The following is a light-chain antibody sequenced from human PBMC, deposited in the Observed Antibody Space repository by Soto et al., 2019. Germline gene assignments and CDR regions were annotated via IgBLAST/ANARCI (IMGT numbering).Light chain of an antibody. CDR1: QGISSY. CDR3: QQNYSTPPIT. J-gene: IGKJ5*01. Sequence: DIQMTQSPSSLSASVGDRVTITCRASQGISSYLAWYQQKPGKAPKLLIFAASSLQSGVPPTFSGSGSGTDFTLTISSLQPEDFATYYCQQNYSTPPITFGQGTRVEIK. V-gene: IGKV1-39*01. CDR2: AAS.